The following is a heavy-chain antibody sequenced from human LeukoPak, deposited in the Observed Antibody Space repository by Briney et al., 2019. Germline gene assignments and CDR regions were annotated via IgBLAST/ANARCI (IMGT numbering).Heavy chain of an antibody. Sequence: GSLRLSCAASGFNFSSYAMSWVRQAPGEGLEWVSAISGSGGSTYYADSVKGRFTISRDNSKNTLYLQMNSLRAEDTAVYYCAKVGVAMVRGVIGYYFDYWGQGTLVTVSS. CDR2: ISGSGGST. CDR1: GFNFSSYA. CDR3: AKVGVAMVRGVIGYYFDY. D-gene: IGHD3-10*01. J-gene: IGHJ4*02. V-gene: IGHV3-23*01.